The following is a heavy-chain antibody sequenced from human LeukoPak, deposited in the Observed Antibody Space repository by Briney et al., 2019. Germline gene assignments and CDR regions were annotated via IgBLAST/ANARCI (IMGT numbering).Heavy chain of an antibody. CDR2: ISSSGSTI. CDR3: ARDPASVVATITSYYYYGMDV. J-gene: IGHJ6*02. D-gene: IGHD5-12*01. CDR1: GFTFSDYY. V-gene: IGHV3-11*04. Sequence: NPGGSLRLSCAASGFTFSDYYMSWIRQAPGKGLEWVSYISSSGSTIYYADSVKGRFTISRDNAKNSLYLQMNSLRAEDTAVYYCARDPASVVATITSYYYYGMDVWGQGTTVTVSS.